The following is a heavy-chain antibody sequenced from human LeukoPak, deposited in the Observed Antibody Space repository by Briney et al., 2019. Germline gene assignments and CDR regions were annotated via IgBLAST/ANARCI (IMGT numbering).Heavy chain of an antibody. CDR3: TRDSRHLDRAFDI. J-gene: IGHJ3*02. Sequence: SGGSLRLSCTASGFTFGDYAVSWVREAPGKGVEWVGFIRKKANGGTTEYAASVKGRFAISRHDSKRIPYLQINSLKTEDAAVYYCTRDSRHLDRAFDIWGQGTMATVSS. D-gene: IGHD1-1*01. V-gene: IGHV3-49*04. CDR2: IRKKANGGTT. CDR1: GFTFGDYA.